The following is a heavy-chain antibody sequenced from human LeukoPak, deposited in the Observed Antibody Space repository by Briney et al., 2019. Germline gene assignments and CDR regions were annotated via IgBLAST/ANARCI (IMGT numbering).Heavy chain of an antibody. CDR2: ISGSGGST. V-gene: IGHV3-23*01. D-gene: IGHD1-26*01. CDR1: GFTLSSYA. J-gene: IGHJ3*02. CDR3: AKDPIVGATRPHAFDI. Sequence: GGSLRLSCAASGFTLSSYAMSWVRQAPGKGLEWVSAISGSGGSTYYADSVKGRFTISRDNSKNTLYLQMNSLRAEDTAVYYCAKDPIVGATRPHAFDIWGQGTMVTVSS.